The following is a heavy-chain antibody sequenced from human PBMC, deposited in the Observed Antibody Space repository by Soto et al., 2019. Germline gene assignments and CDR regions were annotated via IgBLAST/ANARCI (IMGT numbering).Heavy chain of an antibody. V-gene: IGHV1-3*01. CDR2: INAGNGNT. CDR3: ARHCSGGSCYSVDAFDI. Sequence: ASVKVSCKASGYTFTSYAMHWVRQAPGQRLEWMGWINAGNGNTKYSQKFQGRVTITRDTSASTAYMELSSLRSEDTAVYYCARHCSGGSCYSVDAFDIWGQGTMVT. J-gene: IGHJ3*02. D-gene: IGHD2-15*01. CDR1: GYTFTSYA.